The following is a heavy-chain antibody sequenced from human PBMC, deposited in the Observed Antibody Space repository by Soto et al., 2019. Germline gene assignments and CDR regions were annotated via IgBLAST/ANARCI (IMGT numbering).Heavy chain of an antibody. D-gene: IGHD6-13*01. V-gene: IGHV1-46*01. CDR2: INPSGGST. CDR3: ARDFGSSPVPGYYYYGMDV. Sequence: ASVKVSCKASGYTFTSYYMHWVRQAPGQGLEWMGIINPSGGSTSYAQKFQGRVTMTRDTSTSTVYMELSSLRSEDTAVYYCARDFGSSPVPGYYYYGMDVWGQGTTVTVSS. CDR1: GYTFTSYY. J-gene: IGHJ6*02.